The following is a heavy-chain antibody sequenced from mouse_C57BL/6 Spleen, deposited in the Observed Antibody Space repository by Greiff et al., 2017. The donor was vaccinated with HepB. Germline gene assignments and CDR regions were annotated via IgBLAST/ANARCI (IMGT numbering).Heavy chain of an antibody. V-gene: IGHV1-69*01. CDR3: ARPGRGAMDY. CDR2: IDPSDSYT. D-gene: IGHD1-1*01. CDR1: GYTFTSYW. J-gene: IGHJ4*01. Sequence: VQLQQSGAELVMPGASVKLSCKASGYTFTSYWMHWVKQRPGQGLEWIGEIDPSDSYTNYNQKFKGKSTLTVDKSSSTAYNQLSSLTSEDSTVYYCARPGRGAMDYWGQGTSVTVSS.